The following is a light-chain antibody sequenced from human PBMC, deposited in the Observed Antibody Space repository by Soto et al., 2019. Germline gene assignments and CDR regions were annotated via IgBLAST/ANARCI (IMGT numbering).Light chain of an antibody. CDR3: QSYDSSNHVV. CDR2: EDN. J-gene: IGLJ2*01. Sequence: NFMLTQPDSVSESTGETVTISCTGSSGSIASNYVQWYQQRPGSAPTTVIYEDNQRPSGVPDRFSGSIDSSSNSASLTISGLKTEDEADYYCQSYDSSNHVVFGGGTKLTV. V-gene: IGLV6-57*02. CDR1: SGSIASNY.